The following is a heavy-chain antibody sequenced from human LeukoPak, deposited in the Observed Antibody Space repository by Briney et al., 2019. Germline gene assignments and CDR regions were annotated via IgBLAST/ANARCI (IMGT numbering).Heavy chain of an antibody. J-gene: IGHJ6*04. CDR2: IYSGGST. CDR1: GFTVSSNY. V-gene: IGHV3-53*01. CDR3: ARDSRRYCSGGSCDYYGMDV. Sequence: GGSLRLSCAASGFTVSSNYISWVRQAPGKGLEWVSVIYSGGSTYYADSVKGRFTIPRDNSKNTLYLQMNSLRAEDTAVYYCARDSRRYCSGGSCDYYGMDVWGKGTTVTVSS. D-gene: IGHD2-15*01.